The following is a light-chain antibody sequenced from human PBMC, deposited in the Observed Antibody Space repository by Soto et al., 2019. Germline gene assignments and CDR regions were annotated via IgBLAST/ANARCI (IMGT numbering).Light chain of an antibody. J-gene: IGLJ3*02. CDR1: RSNIGSHY. CDR3: ATWDDSLGRRVL. V-gene: IGLV1-47*01. CDR2: KDS. Sequence: QSVVTQPPSASGAPGQWVTISCSGSRSNIGSHYISWYQHLPGTSPKLLIYKDSQRPSGVPDRFSGSKSGTSASLAIGGPRSEDEGSYYCATWDDSLGRRVLFGGGTKLTV.